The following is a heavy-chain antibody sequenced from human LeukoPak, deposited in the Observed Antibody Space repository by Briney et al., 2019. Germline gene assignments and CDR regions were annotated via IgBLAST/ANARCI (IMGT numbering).Heavy chain of an antibody. CDR3: ASDIVATSGDF. V-gene: IGHV3-11*01. CDR2: IPSTGDDI. D-gene: IGHD5-12*01. CDR1: GFTFSDYY. J-gene: IGHJ4*02. Sequence: PGGSLRLSCAASGFTFSDYYMSWIRQAPGKGLEWVAYIPSTGDDIYYADSVRGRFTISRDNAKNALFLRMTSLRVEDTATYYCASDIVATSGDFWGQGTLVSVSS.